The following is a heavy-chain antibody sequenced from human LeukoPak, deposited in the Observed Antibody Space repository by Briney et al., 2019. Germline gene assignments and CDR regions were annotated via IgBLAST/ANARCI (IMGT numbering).Heavy chain of an antibody. CDR1: GFTFSSYW. Sequence: GGSLRLSCAASGFTFSSYWMSWVRQAPGEGLEWVANIKQDGSEKYYVDSVKGRFTISRDNAKNSLYLQMNSLRAEDTAVYYCTNYGVYTGYYFMDVWGKGTTVTVSS. CDR2: IKQDGSEK. J-gene: IGHJ6*03. V-gene: IGHV3-7*01. D-gene: IGHD4-17*01. CDR3: TNYGVYTGYYFMDV.